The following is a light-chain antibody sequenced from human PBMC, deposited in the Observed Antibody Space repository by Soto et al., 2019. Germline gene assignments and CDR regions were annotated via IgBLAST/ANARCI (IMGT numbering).Light chain of an antibody. CDR2: AVS. CDR3: CSYTSYSPYV. J-gene: IGLJ1*01. CDR1: SSDFGGYNF. Sequence: QSALAQPASVSGSPGQSITISCTGTSSDFGGYNFVSWYQHLPGKAPKLMIYAVSNRPSGVSNRFSGSKSGNTASLTISGLQAEDEADYYCCSYTSYSPYVFGTGTKVTV. V-gene: IGLV2-14*01.